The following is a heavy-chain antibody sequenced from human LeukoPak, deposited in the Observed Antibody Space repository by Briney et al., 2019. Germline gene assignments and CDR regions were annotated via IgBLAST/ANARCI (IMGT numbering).Heavy chain of an antibody. D-gene: IGHD4-17*01. J-gene: IGHJ6*02. Sequence: GASVKVSCKASGYTFTSYAMHWVRQAPGQRLEWMGWINAGNGNTKYSQKSQGRVTITRDTSASTAYMELSSLRSEDTAVYYCAREYGVYYYYGMDVWGQGTTVTVSS. CDR1: GYTFTSYA. CDR3: AREYGVYYYYGMDV. V-gene: IGHV1-3*01. CDR2: INAGNGNT.